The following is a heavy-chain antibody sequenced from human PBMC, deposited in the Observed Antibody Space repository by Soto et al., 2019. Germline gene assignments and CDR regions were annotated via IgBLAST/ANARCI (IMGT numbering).Heavy chain of an antibody. Sequence: GGSLRLSCAASGFTLSDYYMDWVRQAPGKGLKWVARIRNKASSYTTEYAASVKGRFTISRDDSKNSVYLQMNSLETEDTAVYSCARALKDSSGHHYVFYWGQGALVTGSS. CDR3: ARALKDSSGHHYVFY. J-gene: IGHJ4*02. D-gene: IGHD3-22*01. CDR1: GFTLSDYY. V-gene: IGHV3-72*01. CDR2: IRNKASSYTT.